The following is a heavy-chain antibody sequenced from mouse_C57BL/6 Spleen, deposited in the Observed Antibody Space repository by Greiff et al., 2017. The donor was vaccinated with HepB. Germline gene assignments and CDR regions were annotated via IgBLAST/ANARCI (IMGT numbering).Heavy chain of an antibody. CDR2: IHPNSGST. J-gene: IGHJ2*01. V-gene: IGHV1-64*01. Sequence: QVQLQQPGAELVKPGASVKLSCKASGYTFTSYWMHWVKQRPGQGLEWIGMIHPNSGSTNYNEKFKSKATLTVDKSSSTAYMQLSSLTSEDSAVYYCANLYGSSQYYFDYWGQGTTLTVSS. CDR3: ANLYGSSQYYFDY. D-gene: IGHD1-1*01. CDR1: GYTFTSYW.